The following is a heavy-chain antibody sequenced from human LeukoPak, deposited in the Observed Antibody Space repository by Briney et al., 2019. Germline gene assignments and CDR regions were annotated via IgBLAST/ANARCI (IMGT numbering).Heavy chain of an antibody. J-gene: IGHJ4*02. CDR2: IYYSGST. CDR3: ARDSSSGWSYFDY. D-gene: IGHD6-19*01. Sequence: PSETLSLTCTVSGGSISSSSYYWGWIRQPPGKGLEWIGSIYYSGSTYYNPSLKSRVTISVDTSQNQFSLKLSSVTAAHTAVYYCARDSSSGWSYFDYWGQGTLVTVSS. CDR1: GGSISSSSYY. V-gene: IGHV4-39*07.